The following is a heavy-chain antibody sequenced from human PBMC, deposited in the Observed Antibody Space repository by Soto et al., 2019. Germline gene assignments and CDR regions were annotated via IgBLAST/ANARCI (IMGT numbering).Heavy chain of an antibody. Sequence: SVKVSCKASGGTFSSYAISWVRQAPGQGLEWMGGIITIFGTANYAQKFQGRVTITADDSTSTAYMELSSLRFEDTAVYYCARQLGYCSSTSCYKRRFDPWGQGTLVTVSS. CDR1: GGTFSSYA. J-gene: IGHJ5*02. CDR3: ARQLGYCSSTSCYKRRFDP. CDR2: IITIFGTA. D-gene: IGHD2-2*01. V-gene: IGHV1-69*13.